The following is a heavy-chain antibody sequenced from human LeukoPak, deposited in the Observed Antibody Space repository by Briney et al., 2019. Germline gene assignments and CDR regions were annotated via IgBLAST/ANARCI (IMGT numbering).Heavy chain of an antibody. Sequence: ASVKVSCKASGGTFSSYAISWVRQAPGQGLEWMGGIIPIFGTANYAQKFQGRVTITTDESTSTAYMELSSLRSEDTAVYYCASSNQDIVVVPAARDGYYYYMDVWGKGTTVTVSS. D-gene: IGHD2-2*01. CDR3: ASSNQDIVVVPAARDGYYYYMDV. J-gene: IGHJ6*03. CDR1: GGTFSSYA. V-gene: IGHV1-69*05. CDR2: IIPIFGTA.